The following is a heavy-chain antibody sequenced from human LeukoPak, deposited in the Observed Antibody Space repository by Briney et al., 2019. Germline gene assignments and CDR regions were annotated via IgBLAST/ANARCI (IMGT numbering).Heavy chain of an antibody. Sequence: GGSLRLSCAASGFTFSSYSMNWVRQAPGKGLEWVSYISSRGTYIYYADTMKGRFTISRDNARNSLYLQMNSLRAEDTAVYYCARINYGDYFDYWGQGTLVTVSS. V-gene: IGHV3-21*01. CDR2: ISSRGTYI. CDR1: GFTFSSYS. CDR3: ARINYGDYFDY. J-gene: IGHJ4*02. D-gene: IGHD4-17*01.